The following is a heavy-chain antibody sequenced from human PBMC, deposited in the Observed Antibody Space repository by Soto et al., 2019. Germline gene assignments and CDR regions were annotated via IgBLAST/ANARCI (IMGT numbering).Heavy chain of an antibody. CDR2: IWFDERNQ. CDR1: GFTLSTFG. Sequence: QVQLVESGGGVVQPERSLRLSCAVSGFTLSTFGMHWVRQAPGTGLEWVAVIWFDERNQYYADSVKGRFTISRDNSKNTLFLQMSSLRAEDTAVYYCAGGLSGYFDYWGQGTLVTVSS. D-gene: IGHD6-13*01. CDR3: AGGLSGYFDY. J-gene: IGHJ4*02. V-gene: IGHV3-33*01.